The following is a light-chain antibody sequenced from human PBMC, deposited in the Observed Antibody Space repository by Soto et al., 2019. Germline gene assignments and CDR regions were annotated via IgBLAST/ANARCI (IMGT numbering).Light chain of an antibody. CDR1: QSVLYSSNNKKY. Sequence: DIVMTQSPDSLALSLCEGSALNCKSSQSVLYSSNNKKYLAWYQQKAGQPPKLLIYWASSRESGVPDRFSGSGSGTDFTLTISSLQPEDFATYYCQQSYSNPRTFGQGTKVDNK. CDR3: QQSYSNPRT. CDR2: WAS. V-gene: IGKV4-1*01. J-gene: IGKJ1*01.